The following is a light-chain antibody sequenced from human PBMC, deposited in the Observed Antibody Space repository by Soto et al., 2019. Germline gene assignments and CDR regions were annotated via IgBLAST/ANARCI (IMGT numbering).Light chain of an antibody. Sequence: EIVLTQSPATLSLSPGERATLSCRASQSVTNSLAWYQQKPGQAPRLLVYDASNRATGIPTRFSGSGSGTEFTLTISSLQSEDFAVYYCQQYIRWPLTFGGGTKVDIK. CDR1: QSVTNS. J-gene: IGKJ4*01. V-gene: IGKV3-11*01. CDR3: QQYIRWPLT. CDR2: DAS.